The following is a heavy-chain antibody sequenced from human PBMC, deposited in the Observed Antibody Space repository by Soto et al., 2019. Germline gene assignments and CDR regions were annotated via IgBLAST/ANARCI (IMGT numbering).Heavy chain of an antibody. Sequence: GASVKVSCKASGYTFTSYGISWVRQAPGQGLEWMGWISAYNGNTNYAQKLHGRVTMTTDTSTSTAYMELRSLRSDDTAVYYCARGDRTYYDSSGYYYGGNWFDPWGQGTLVTVSS. J-gene: IGHJ5*02. CDR3: ARGDRTYYDSSGYYYGGNWFDP. CDR2: ISAYNGNT. V-gene: IGHV1-18*04. D-gene: IGHD3-22*01. CDR1: GYTFTSYG.